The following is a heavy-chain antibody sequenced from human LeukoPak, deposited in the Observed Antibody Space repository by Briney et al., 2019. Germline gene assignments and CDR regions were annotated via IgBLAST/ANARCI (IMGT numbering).Heavy chain of an antibody. CDR1: GGSFSGYY. D-gene: IGHD5-12*01. V-gene: IGHV4-34*01. CDR3: ARGLGEWLRFGRFDY. Sequence: SETLSLTCAVYGGSFSGYYWSWIRQPPGKGLEWIGEINHSGSTNYNPSLKSRVTISVDTSKNQFSLKLSSVTAADTAVYYCARGLGEWLRFGRFDYWGQGTLVTVPS. J-gene: IGHJ4*02. CDR2: INHSGST.